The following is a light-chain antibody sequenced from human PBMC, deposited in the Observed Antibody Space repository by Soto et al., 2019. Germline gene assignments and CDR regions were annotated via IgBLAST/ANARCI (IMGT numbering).Light chain of an antibody. V-gene: IGKV1-5*03. CDR1: QSISSW. CDR3: QQYNSYPLT. J-gene: IGKJ4*01. CDR2: KAS. Sequence: PASQSISSWLAWYQQKPGKAPKLLIYKASSLESGVPSRVSGGGSGTEFTLSISSLQPDDFATYYCQQYNSYPLTFGGGTKVHIK.